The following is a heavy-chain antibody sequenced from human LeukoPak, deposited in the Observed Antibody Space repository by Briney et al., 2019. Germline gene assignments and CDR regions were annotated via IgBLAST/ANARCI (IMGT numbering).Heavy chain of an antibody. Sequence: PSEILSLTCTVSGYYISDGYYWGWIRQPPGKGLEWIGSFYHSGSTYYNPSLKSRVTISVDTSKNQFSLKLSSVTAADTAVYYCARDPTGYCSSGSCYTAYWGQGNPVTVSS. CDR3: ARDPTGYCSSGSCYTAY. V-gene: IGHV4-38-2*02. CDR2: FYHSGST. J-gene: IGHJ4*02. CDR1: GYYISDGYY. D-gene: IGHD2-2*02.